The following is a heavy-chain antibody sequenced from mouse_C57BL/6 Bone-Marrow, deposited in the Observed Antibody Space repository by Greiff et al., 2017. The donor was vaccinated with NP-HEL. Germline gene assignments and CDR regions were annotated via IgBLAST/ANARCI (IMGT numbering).Heavy chain of an antibody. CDR3: ARAYGNYLDY. CDR2: ISYDGSN. Sequence: EVKLVESGPGLVKPSQSLSLTCSVTGYSITSGYYWNWIRRFPGNKLEWVGSISYDGSNNYSPSLKNRISTTRDTSKNQFCLKLNSVTAEDTATYYCARAYGNYLDYWGQGTTLTVSS. J-gene: IGHJ2*01. V-gene: IGHV3-6*01. CDR1: GYSITSGYY. D-gene: IGHD2-10*02.